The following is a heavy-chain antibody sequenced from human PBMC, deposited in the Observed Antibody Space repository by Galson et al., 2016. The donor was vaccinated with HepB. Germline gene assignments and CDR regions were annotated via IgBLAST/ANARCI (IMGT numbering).Heavy chain of an antibody. CDR3: ARGQNNFRR. CDR1: GGSFTSYY. V-gene: IGHV4-59*01. Sequence: ETLSLTCTVTGGSFTSYYWSWIRQPPGKELEWIGCIYYTGTTNYNPSLKSRVTFSMDTSKSQFSLHLSSVNPADTAVYYCARGQNNFRRWGQGTLVTVSS. J-gene: IGHJ4*02. D-gene: IGHD1-20*01. CDR2: IYYTGTT.